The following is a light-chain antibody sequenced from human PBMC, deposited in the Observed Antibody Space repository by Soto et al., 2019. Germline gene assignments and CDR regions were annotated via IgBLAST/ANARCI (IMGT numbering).Light chain of an antibody. CDR3: QQYSKWPIT. Sequence: EMVMTQSPALLSVSPGESATLSCRSSQSVNSNYLAWYQQHPGQPPRLLIYGISTRATGIPARFSGGGSGTEFSLTISSLQSEDVAVYYCQQYSKWPITLGQGTRLEIK. CDR2: GIS. V-gene: IGKV3-15*01. CDR1: QSVNSN. J-gene: IGKJ5*01.